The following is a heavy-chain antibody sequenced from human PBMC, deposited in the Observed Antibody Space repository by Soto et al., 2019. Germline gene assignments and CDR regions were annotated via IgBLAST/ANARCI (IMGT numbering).Heavy chain of an antibody. CDR2: ISSSSSTI. J-gene: IGHJ5*02. Sequence: GGSLRLSCAASGFTFSTYSMNWVRQAPGKGLEWVSYISSSSSTIFYTDSVKGRFTVSRDNAKNSLYLQMNSLRAEDTAYYYCVRDRPHTWLDPWGQGTLVTVSS. CDR1: GFTFSTYS. V-gene: IGHV3-48*01. CDR3: VRDRPHTWLDP.